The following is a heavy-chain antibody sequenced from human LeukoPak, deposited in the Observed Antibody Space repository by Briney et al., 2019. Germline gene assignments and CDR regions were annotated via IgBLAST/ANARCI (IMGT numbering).Heavy chain of an antibody. V-gene: IGHV3-53*01. CDR1: GFTVSTYY. Sequence: GGSLRLSCAASGFTVSTYYMAWVRQAPGKGLEWVSVLYSGGSTYYADSVKGRFTISRDNSKNTLYLQMNSLRVEDTAMYYCARGEPVSWGQGTLVTVSS. CDR2: LYSGGST. J-gene: IGHJ5*02. CDR3: ARGEPVS.